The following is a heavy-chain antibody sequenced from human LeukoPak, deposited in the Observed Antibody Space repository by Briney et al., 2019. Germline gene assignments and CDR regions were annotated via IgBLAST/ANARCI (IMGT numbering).Heavy chain of an antibody. J-gene: IGHJ4*02. CDR1: GFTFSDYY. D-gene: IGHD4-17*01. Sequence: GGSLRLSCAASGFTFSDYYMSWIRQAPGKGLEWVSYISSSSSYTNYADSVKGRFTISRDNAKNSLYLQMNNLGAEDTAVYYCARVNGDYERGGAPDYWGQGTLVTVSS. CDR2: ISSSSSYT. V-gene: IGHV3-11*06. CDR3: ARVNGDYERGGAPDY.